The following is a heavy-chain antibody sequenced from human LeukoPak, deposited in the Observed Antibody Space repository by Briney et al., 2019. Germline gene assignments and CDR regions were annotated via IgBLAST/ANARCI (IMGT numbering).Heavy chain of an antibody. Sequence: GGSLRLSCAASGLTVSSTYMSWVGQPPGKGLEWVSVIYSGGSTYYADSVKGRFTISRDNSKNTLYLQMNSLRAEDTAVYYCARDLLEWYFDYWGQGTLVTVSS. D-gene: IGHD3-3*01. V-gene: IGHV3-66*01. CDR2: IYSGGST. J-gene: IGHJ4*02. CDR1: GLTVSSTY. CDR3: ARDLLEWYFDY.